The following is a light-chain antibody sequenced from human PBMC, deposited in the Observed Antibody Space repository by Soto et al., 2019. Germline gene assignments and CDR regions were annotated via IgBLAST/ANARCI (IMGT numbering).Light chain of an antibody. CDR3: QQYNNWPPIT. J-gene: IGKJ5*01. Sequence: EIVLTQSPGTLALSPGARAPLSCRASQSVNSRLAWYQHKPGQAPRLLISGASNRASGIPARFSAWGFGTEFTLTISSLQSEDFAIYYCQQYNNWPPITFGQGTRLEIK. V-gene: IGKV3D-15*01. CDR1: QSVNSR. CDR2: GAS.